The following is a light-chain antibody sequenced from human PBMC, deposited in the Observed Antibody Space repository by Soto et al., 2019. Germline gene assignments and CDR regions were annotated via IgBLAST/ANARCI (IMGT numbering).Light chain of an antibody. CDR1: QSVGSY. CDR2: GPS. Sequence: IVLIQSPATLSLSPGERATLSCRASQSVGSYLAWYQHKPGQAPRLLIYGPSTRATGIPARFSGSRSGTEFTLTISSLQSEDFAVYYCQQYDNSPPTFGQGTRLEI. J-gene: IGKJ5*01. V-gene: IGKV3-15*01. CDR3: QQYDNSPPT.